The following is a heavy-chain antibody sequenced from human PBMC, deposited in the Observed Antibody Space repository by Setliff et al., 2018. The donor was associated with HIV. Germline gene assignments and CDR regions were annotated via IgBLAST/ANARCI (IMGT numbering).Heavy chain of an antibody. J-gene: IGHJ4*02. V-gene: IGHV4-39*07. CDR1: GGSISSSSYY. CDR3: AKSLPYVFYGANRSTFFGY. Sequence: SETLSLTCTVSGGSISSSSYYWGWHRQPQGMGLVWIRTIYYSGSTYYNPSHKSRVTMSVDTSKNQFSLKLGSVTAAATAVYYCAKSLPYVFYGANRSTFFGYWGQGTLVTVSS. CDR2: IYYSGST. D-gene: IGHD4-17*01.